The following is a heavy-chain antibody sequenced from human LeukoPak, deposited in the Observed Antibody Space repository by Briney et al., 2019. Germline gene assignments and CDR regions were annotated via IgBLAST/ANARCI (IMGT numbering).Heavy chain of an antibody. D-gene: IGHD6-6*01. CDR1: GGSFSGYY. J-gene: IGHJ6*03. CDR2: INHSGST. CDR3: ARGSRGSIAARGTPYYMDV. Sequence: SETLSLTCAVSGGSFSGYYWSWLRQPPGKGLEWIGEINHSGSTNYNPSLKSRVTLSVDTSKNQFSLKLSSVTAADTAVYYCARGSRGSIAARGTPYYMDVWGKGTTVTVSS. V-gene: IGHV4-34*01.